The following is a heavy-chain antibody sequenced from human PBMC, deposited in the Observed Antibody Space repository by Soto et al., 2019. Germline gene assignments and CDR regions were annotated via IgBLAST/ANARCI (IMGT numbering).Heavy chain of an antibody. CDR3: ARSPDSGGYYPRWYYYGMDV. CDR2: IYHSGST. J-gene: IGHJ6*02. V-gene: IGHV4-4*02. CDR1: GGSISSSNW. Sequence: QVQLQESGPGLVKPSGTLSLTCAVSGGSISSSNWWSWVRQPPGKGLEWIGEIYHSGSTNYNPSLKRRVTISVDKSKNQFSLKLSSVTAADTAVYYCARSPDSGGYYPRWYYYGMDVWGQGTTVTVSS. D-gene: IGHD3-22*01.